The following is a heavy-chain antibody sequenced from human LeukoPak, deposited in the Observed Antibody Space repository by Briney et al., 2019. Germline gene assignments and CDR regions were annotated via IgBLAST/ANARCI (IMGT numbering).Heavy chain of an antibody. D-gene: IGHD3-10*01. V-gene: IGHV1-18*04. CDR2: ISAYNGNT. Sequence: ASVKVSCKASGYTFSSNYMHWVRQAPGQGLEWMGWISAYNGNTNYAQKLQGRVTMTTDTSTSTAYMELRSLRSDDTAVYYCARDLELLWFGELLSFGYWGQGTLVTVSS. CDR1: GYTFSSNY. CDR3: ARDLELLWFGELLSFGY. J-gene: IGHJ4*02.